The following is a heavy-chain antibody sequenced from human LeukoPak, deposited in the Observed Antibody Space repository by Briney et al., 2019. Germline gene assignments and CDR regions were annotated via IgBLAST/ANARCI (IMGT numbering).Heavy chain of an antibody. V-gene: IGHV3-23*01. CDR1: GFTFSIYA. CDR3: AKGKLLLWFGESSYFQH. CDR2: ISGSGGTA. Sequence: GGSLRLSCAASGFTFSIYAMSWVRQAPGKGLEWVSAISGSGGTAYYADSVKGRFTISRDNSKNTLYLQMNSLRAEDTAVYYCAKGKLLLWFGESSYFQHWGQGTLVTVSS. D-gene: IGHD3-10*01. J-gene: IGHJ1*01.